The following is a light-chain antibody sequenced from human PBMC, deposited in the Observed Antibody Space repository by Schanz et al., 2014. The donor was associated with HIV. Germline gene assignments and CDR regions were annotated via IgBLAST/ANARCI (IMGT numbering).Light chain of an antibody. V-gene: IGKV3-20*01. CDR2: GTS. CDR1: QSVSSSY. J-gene: IGKJ1*01. Sequence: EIVLTQSPGTLSLSPGERATLSCRASQSVSSSYLAWYQQKPGQAPRLLIYGTSNRATGIPDRFSGSDSGTDFTLTISRVEPEDYAVYYCQQYGSPPWTFGQGTKVEV. CDR3: QQYGSPPWT.